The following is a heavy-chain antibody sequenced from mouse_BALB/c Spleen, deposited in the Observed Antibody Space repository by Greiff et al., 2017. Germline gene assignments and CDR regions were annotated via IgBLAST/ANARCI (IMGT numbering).Heavy chain of an antibody. J-gene: IGHJ2*01. Sequence: EVKLMESGGGLVQPGGSRKLSCAASGFTFSSFGMHWVRQAPEKGLEWVAYISSGSSTIYYADTVKGRFTISRDNPKNTLFLQMTSLRSEDTAMYYCASYAWLRHIDYWGQGTTLTVSS. D-gene: IGHD2-2*01. CDR3: ASYAWLRHIDY. V-gene: IGHV5-17*02. CDR2: ISSGSSTI. CDR1: GFTFSSFG.